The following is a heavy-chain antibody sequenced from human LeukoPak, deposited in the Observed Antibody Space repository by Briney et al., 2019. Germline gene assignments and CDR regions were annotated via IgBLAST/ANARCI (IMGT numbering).Heavy chain of an antibody. J-gene: IGHJ4*02. D-gene: IGHD2-2*01. V-gene: IGHV1-2*06. CDR1: GYIFTDYY. CDR2: INPNSGGT. CDR3: ARDYCSSTSCLFDY. Sequence: ASVKVSCKASGYIFTDYYIHWVRQAPGQGHEWMGRINPNSGGTNFAQKFQGRVTMTRDTSISTAYMELSRLTSDDTAVYYCARDYCSSTSCLFDYWGQGTLVTVSS.